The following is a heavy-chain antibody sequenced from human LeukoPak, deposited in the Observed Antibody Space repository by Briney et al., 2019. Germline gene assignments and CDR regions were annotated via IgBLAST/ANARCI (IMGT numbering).Heavy chain of an antibody. D-gene: IGHD3-22*01. Sequence: GSLRLSCAAFRFTFSSYSMIWVRQAPGKGLEWVSSISSSSSSIYYADSVKGRFTISRDNAKNSLYLQMNSLRAEDTAVYYCARASKYYYDSSGYPLDYWGQGTLVTVSS. CDR3: ARASKYYYDSSGYPLDY. CDR2: ISSSSSSI. J-gene: IGHJ4*02. V-gene: IGHV3-21*01. CDR1: RFTFSSYS.